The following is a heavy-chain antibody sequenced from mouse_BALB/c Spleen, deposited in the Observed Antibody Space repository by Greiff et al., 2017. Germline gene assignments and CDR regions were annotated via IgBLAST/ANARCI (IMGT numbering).Heavy chain of an antibody. CDR1: GFTFSSFG. CDR2: ICSGSSTT. V-gene: IGHV5-17*02. J-gene: IGHJ3*01. CDR3: ARELGFAY. Sequence: DVQLVESGGGLVQPGGSRKLSCAASGFTFSSFGMHWVRQAPGKGLEWVAYICSGSSTTYYADTVKGRFTISRDNPTNTLFLQMTSLRSEDTAMYYCARELGFAYWGQGTLVTVSA. D-gene: IGHD3-1*01.